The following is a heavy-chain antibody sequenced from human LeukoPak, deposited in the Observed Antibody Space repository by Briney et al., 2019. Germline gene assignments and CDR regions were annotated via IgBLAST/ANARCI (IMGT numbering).Heavy chain of an antibody. V-gene: IGHV1-69*13. Sequence: SVKVSCKASGGTFSSYAISWVRQAPGQGLEWIGGIIPIFGTANYAQKFQGRVTITADESTSTAYMELSSLRSEDTAVYYCARKVVREDTWFDPWGQGTLVTVSS. J-gene: IGHJ5*02. CDR2: IIPIFGTA. CDR1: GGTFSSYA. CDR3: ARKVVREDTWFDP. D-gene: IGHD2-15*01.